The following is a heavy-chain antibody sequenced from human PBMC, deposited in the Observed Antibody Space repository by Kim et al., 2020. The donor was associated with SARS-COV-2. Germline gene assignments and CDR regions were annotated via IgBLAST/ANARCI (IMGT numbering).Heavy chain of an antibody. CDR1: GYTLTELS. CDR3: ATSSDGYNYGGVFGDY. CDR2: FDPEDGET. V-gene: IGHV1-24*01. D-gene: IGHD5-12*01. J-gene: IGHJ4*02. Sequence: ASVKVSCKVSGYTLTELSMHWVRQAPGKGLEWMGGFDPEDGETIYAQKFQGRVTMTEDTSTDTAYMELSSLRSEDTAVYYCATSSDGYNYGGVFGDYWGQGTLVTVSS.